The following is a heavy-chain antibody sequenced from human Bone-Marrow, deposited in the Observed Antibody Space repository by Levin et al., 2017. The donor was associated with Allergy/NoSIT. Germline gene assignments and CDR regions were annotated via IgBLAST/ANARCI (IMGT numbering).Heavy chain of an antibody. J-gene: IGHJ6*02. CDR1: GFTFSNYN. V-gene: IGHV3-21*05. Sequence: GESLKISCAASGFTFSNYNMNWVRQAPGKGLEWVSYISSRGTPIYYADSVKGRFTISRDNAKNSLYLQMNSLRAEDTAVYYCARGEVSSSSEYYYYGMDVWGQGTTVTVSS. CDR2: ISSRGTPI. CDR3: ARGEVSSSSEYYYYGMDV. D-gene: IGHD6-6*01.